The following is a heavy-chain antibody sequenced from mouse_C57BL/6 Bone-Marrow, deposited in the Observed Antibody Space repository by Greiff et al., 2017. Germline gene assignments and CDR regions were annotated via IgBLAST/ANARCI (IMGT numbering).Heavy chain of an antibody. J-gene: IGHJ4*01. CDR3: ARDAWYIAMDY. CDR2: SRNKANDYTT. V-gene: IGHV7-1*01. CDR1: GFTFRDFY. D-gene: IGHD1-1*02. Sequence: EVQGVESGGGLVQSGRSLRLSCATSGFTFRDFYMEWVRQAPGKGLEWIAASRNKANDYTTEYSAYVKGRFIVSRDTSQSILYLQMNALRADETAIYYCARDAWYIAMDYWGQGTSVTVSS.